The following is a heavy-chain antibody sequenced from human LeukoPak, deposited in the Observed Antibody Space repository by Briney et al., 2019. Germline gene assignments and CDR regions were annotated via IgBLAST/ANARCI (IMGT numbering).Heavy chain of an antibody. CDR2: INPSGGST. V-gene: IGHV1-46*01. CDR1: GYTFTSYY. J-gene: IGHJ5*02. Sequence: ASVKVSCKASGYTFTSYYMHWVRQAPGQGLEWMGIINPSGGSTSYAQKFQGRVTMTRDTSTSTVYVELSSLRSEDTAVYYCARDRSGDFWSGYYTEAVVQNWFDPWGQGTLVTVSS. CDR3: ARDRSGDFWSGYYTEAVVQNWFDP. D-gene: IGHD3-3*01.